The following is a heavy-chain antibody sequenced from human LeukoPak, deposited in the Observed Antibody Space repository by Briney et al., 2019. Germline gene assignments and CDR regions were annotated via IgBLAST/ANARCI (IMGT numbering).Heavy chain of an antibody. J-gene: IGHJ6*02. Sequence: ASVKVSCKASGYTFTSYGISWVRQAPGQGLEWMGWISAYNGNTNYAQKPQGRVTMTTDTSTSTAYMELRSLRSDDTAVYYCAREGPLTGYFDYYYYYGMDVWGQGTTVTVSS. CDR3: AREGPLTGYFDYYYYYGMDV. D-gene: IGHD3-9*01. CDR2: ISAYNGNT. CDR1: GYTFTSYG. V-gene: IGHV1-18*01.